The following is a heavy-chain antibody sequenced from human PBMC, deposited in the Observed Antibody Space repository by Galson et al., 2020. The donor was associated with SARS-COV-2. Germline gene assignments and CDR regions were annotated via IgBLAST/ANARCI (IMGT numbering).Heavy chain of an antibody. CDR2: ISGSGGST. D-gene: IGHD6-19*01. J-gene: IGHJ3*02. Sequence: GGSLRLSCAASGFTFSSYAMSWVRQAPGKGLEWVSAISGSGGSTYYADSVKGRFTISRDNSKNTLYLQMNSLRAEDTAVYYCAKGGNMRTPLKNQWLVPDAFDIWGQGTMVTVSS. CDR1: GFTFSSYA. V-gene: IGHV3-23*01. CDR3: AKGGNMRTPLKNQWLVPDAFDI.